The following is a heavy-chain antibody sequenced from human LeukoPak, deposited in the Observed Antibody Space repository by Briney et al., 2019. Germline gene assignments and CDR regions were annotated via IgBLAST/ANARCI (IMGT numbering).Heavy chain of an antibody. CDR1: RFTFDDYA. CDR2: IGWNSGNI. D-gene: IGHD3-22*01. Sequence: PGRSLRLSCAAYRFTFDDYAMHWVRQAPGKGLEWVSGIGWNSGNIGYVDSVKGRFTISRDNAKNSLYLQMNSLRAEDTAVYYCARIEFTYYYDSSGDYWGQGTLVTVSS. V-gene: IGHV3-9*01. CDR3: ARIEFTYYYDSSGDY. J-gene: IGHJ4*02.